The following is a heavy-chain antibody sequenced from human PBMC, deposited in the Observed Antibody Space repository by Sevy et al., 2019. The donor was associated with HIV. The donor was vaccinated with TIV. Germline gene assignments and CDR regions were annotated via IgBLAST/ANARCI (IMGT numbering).Heavy chain of an antibody. CDR2: IWYDGSNK. CDR3: ARRIAGAGTAAGPPDY. CDR1: GFTFSSYG. J-gene: IGHJ4*02. Sequence: GGSLRLSCAASGFTFSSYGMHWVRQAPGKGLEWVAVIWYDGSNKYYADSVKGRFTISRDNSKKTLYLQMNSLRAEDTAVYYCARRIAGAGTAAGPPDYWGQGTLVTVSS. D-gene: IGHD6-13*01. V-gene: IGHV3-33*01.